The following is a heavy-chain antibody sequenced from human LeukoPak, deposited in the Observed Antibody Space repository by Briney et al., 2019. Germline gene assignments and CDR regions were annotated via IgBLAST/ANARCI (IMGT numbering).Heavy chain of an antibody. Sequence: SETLSLTCAVYGGSFSDYYWAWVRQSPGKGLEWIGQVSHTGSTNNNPSLKSRVRISADTSKNQFSLRLSSVTAADTAVYYCARDGGYCGDGGCYTDYWSQGTLVTASS. CDR1: GGSFSDYY. D-gene: IGHD2-15*01. V-gene: IGHV4-34*01. J-gene: IGHJ4*02. CDR2: VSHTGST. CDR3: ARDGGYCGDGGCYTDY.